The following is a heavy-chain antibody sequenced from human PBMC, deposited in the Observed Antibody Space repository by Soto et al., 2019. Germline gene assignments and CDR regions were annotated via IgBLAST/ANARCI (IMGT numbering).Heavy chain of an antibody. V-gene: IGHV4-59*08. CDR3: ARHPSSSWIGSVDY. D-gene: IGHD6-13*01. CDR1: GGSISSDY. Sequence: SETLSLTCTVSGGSISSDYWSWIRQSPGKGLEWIGYIYYSGSTNYNPSLKSPVSIYIDTSKNQFSLKVASVTATDTAVYYCARHPSSSWIGSVDYWGQGTLVTVSS. J-gene: IGHJ4*02. CDR2: IYYSGST.